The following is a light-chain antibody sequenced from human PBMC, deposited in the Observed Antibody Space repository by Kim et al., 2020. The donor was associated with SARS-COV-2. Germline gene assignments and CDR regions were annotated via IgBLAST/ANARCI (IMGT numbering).Light chain of an antibody. V-gene: IGLV1-40*01. CDR1: SSNIGTGYD. Sequence: QRVTMSCTGSSSNIGTGYDVHWYQQLPGTAPKLLIYGNSNRPSGVADRFSGSKSGTSASLAITGLQAEDEADYYCQSYDSSLSGWVFGGGTQLTVL. CDR2: GNS. CDR3: QSYDSSLSGWV. J-gene: IGLJ3*02.